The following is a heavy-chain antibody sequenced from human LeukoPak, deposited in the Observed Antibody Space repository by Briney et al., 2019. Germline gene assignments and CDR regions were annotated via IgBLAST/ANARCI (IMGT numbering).Heavy chain of an antibody. Sequence: GGSLRLSCAASGFTFTSHWMHWVRQAPGRGLEWVSRITSDGKSTIDADSVKGRFTVSRDNAKNTVYLQMNSLRAEDTAVYYCVREGYGPGNYPFDHWGQGALVTVSP. CDR1: GFTFTSHW. J-gene: IGHJ4*02. V-gene: IGHV3-74*01. CDR3: VREGYGPGNYPFDH. CDR2: ITSDGKST. D-gene: IGHD3-10*01.